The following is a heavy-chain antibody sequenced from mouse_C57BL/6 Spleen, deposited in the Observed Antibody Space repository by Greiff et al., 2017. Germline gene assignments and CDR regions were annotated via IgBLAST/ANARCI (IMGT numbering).Heavy chain of an antibody. CDR2: IYPGDGDT. V-gene: IGHV1-82*01. CDR3: ASPCDYDGGYAMDY. J-gene: IGHJ4*01. CDR1: GYAFSSSW. Sequence: VQLQQSGPELVKPGASVKISCKASGYAFSSSWMNWVKQRPGKGLEWIGRIYPGDGDTNYNGKFKGKATLTADKSSSTAYMQLSSLTSEDSAVYVCASPCDYDGGYAMDYWGQGTSVTVSS. D-gene: IGHD2-4*01.